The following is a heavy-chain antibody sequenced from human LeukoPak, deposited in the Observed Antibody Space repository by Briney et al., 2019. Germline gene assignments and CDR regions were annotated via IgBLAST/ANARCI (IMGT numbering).Heavy chain of an antibody. CDR1: GITFSSYW. D-gene: IGHD2-15*01. V-gene: IGHV3-74*01. CDR2: INSDGSST. J-gene: IGHJ4*02. Sequence: PGGSLRLSCAASGITFSSYWMHWVRQAPGKGLVWVSRINSDGSSTSYADSVKGRFTISRDNAKNSLYLQMNSLRAEDTAVYYCARESRDPRFAATPTDYWGQGTLVTVSS. CDR3: ARESRDPRFAATPTDY.